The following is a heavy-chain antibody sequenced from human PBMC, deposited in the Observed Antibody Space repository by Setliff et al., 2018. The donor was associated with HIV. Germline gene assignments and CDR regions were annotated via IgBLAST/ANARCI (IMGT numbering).Heavy chain of an antibody. J-gene: IGHJ5*02. CDR1: GASISSYC. D-gene: IGHD3-10*01. Sequence: SLTCTVSGASISSYCWNWIRQPPGKGLEWIGFIFASGETKYNPSLQSRVTISIDTSKNQFSLELSSVIAADTAMYYCARRIDNSGTFPDKNWFDPWGQGSPVTVSS. CDR2: IFASGET. CDR3: ARRIDNSGTFPDKNWFDP. V-gene: IGHV4-4*09.